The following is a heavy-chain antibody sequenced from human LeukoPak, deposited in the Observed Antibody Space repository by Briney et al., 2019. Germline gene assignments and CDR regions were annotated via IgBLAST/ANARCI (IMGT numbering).Heavy chain of an antibody. D-gene: IGHD6-13*01. J-gene: IGHJ6*03. CDR2: INTKTGNP. Sequence: ASVKVSCKASGYTFTTYAMNWVRQAPGQGLEWMGWINTKTGNPTYAQGFTGRFVFSLDTSVSTAYLQISSLKAEDTAVYYCARDQSSSWTHYYYMDVWGKGTTVTVSS. V-gene: IGHV7-4-1*02. CDR1: GYTFTTYA. CDR3: ARDQSSSWTHYYYMDV.